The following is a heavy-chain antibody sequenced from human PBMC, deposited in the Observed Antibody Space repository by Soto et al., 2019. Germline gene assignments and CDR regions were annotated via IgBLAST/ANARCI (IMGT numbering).Heavy chain of an antibody. Sequence: GGSLRLSCAASGFTFSSYAMSWVRQAPGKGLEWVSAISGSGGSTYYADSVKGRFTISRDNSKNTLYLQMNSLRAEDTAVYYCAKAYDILTGYSLSAFDIWGQGTMVTVSS. D-gene: IGHD3-9*01. CDR1: GFTFSSYA. J-gene: IGHJ3*02. CDR2: ISGSGGST. CDR3: AKAYDILTGYSLSAFDI. V-gene: IGHV3-23*01.